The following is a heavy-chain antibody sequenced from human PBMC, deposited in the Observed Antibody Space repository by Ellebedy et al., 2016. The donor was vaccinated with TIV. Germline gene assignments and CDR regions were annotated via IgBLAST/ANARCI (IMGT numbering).Heavy chain of an antibody. CDR3: AKAGAVAGTVDY. D-gene: IGHD6-19*01. J-gene: IGHJ4*02. V-gene: IGHV3-30*18. CDR1: GFTFSSYG. Sequence: GGSLRLXXAASGFTFSSYGMHWVRQAPGKGLEWVAVISYDGSNKYYADSVKGRFTISRDNSKNTLYLQMNSLRAEDTAVYYCAKAGAVAGTVDYWGQGTLVTVSS. CDR2: ISYDGSNK.